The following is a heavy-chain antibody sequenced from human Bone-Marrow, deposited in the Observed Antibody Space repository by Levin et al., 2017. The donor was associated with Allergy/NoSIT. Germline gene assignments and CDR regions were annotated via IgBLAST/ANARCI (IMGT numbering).Heavy chain of an antibody. CDR2: ISGSGGST. Sequence: GGSLRLSCAASGFTFSSYAMSWVRQAPGKGLEWVSAISGSGGSTYYADSVKGRFTISRDNSKNTLYLQMNSLRAEDTAVYYCAKDSGVGVVVVITGGTDYWGQGTLVTVSS. J-gene: IGHJ4*02. CDR1: GFTFSSYA. CDR3: AKDSGVGVVVVITGGTDY. D-gene: IGHD3-22*01. V-gene: IGHV3-23*01.